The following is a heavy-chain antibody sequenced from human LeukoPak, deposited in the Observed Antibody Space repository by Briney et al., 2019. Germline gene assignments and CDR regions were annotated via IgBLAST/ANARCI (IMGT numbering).Heavy chain of an antibody. V-gene: IGHV3-23*01. CDR3: AKDPGRYCSGGSCYSDY. CDR2: ISGGGTGT. Sequence: KSGGSLRLSCAASGFTFSSYAMTWVRQPPGKGLEWVSAISGGGTGTYYADSVKGRFTISRDNSQNTLYLQMSSLRADDTAVYYCAKDPGRYCSGGSCYSDYWGQGTLVTVAS. CDR1: GFTFSSYA. J-gene: IGHJ4*02. D-gene: IGHD2-15*01.